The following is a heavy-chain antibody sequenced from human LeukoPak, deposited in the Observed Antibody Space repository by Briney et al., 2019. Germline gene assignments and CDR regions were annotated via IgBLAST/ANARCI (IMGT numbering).Heavy chain of an antibody. CDR1: GFTFSSYA. V-gene: IGHV3-23*01. D-gene: IGHD3-16*02. CDR3: ASTLLLTYYDYVWGSYRYTPLGY. J-gene: IGHJ4*02. CDR2: ISGSGGST. Sequence: PGGSLRLSCAASGFTFSSYAMSWVRQAPGKGLEWVSAISGSGGSTYYADSVKGRFTISRDNSKNTLYLQMNSLRSEDTAVYYCASTLLLTYYDYVWGSYRYTPLGYWGQGTLVTVSS.